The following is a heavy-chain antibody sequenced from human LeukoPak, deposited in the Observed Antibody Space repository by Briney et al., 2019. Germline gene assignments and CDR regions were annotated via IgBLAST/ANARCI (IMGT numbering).Heavy chain of an antibody. CDR3: ARQGRYDYVFDY. J-gene: IGHJ4*02. V-gene: IGHV4-34*01. D-gene: IGHD5-12*01. Sequence: SETLSLTCAVYGGSFSGYYWSWIRQPPGKGLEWIGEINHSGSTNYNPSLKSRVTISVDTSKNQFSLKLSSVTAADTAVYYCARQGRYDYVFDYWGQGTLVTVSS. CDR1: GGSFSGYY. CDR2: INHSGST.